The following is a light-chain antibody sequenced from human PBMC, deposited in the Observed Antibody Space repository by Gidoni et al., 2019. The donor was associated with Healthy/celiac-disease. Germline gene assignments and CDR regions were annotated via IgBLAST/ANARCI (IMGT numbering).Light chain of an antibody. Sequence: DIVMTQSPDSLAVSLGERATINCKSSQRVLYSSNNKNYLAWYQQKPGQPPKLLIYWASTREPGVPDRFSGSGSGTDFTLTISSLQAEDVAVYYCQQYYSTVLTFGGGTKVEIK. V-gene: IGKV4-1*01. CDR2: WAS. CDR1: QRVLYSSNNKNY. CDR3: QQYYSTVLT. J-gene: IGKJ4*01.